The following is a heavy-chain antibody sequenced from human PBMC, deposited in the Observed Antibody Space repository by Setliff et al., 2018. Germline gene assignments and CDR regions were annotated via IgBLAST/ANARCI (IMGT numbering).Heavy chain of an antibody. CDR3: ARLGSARYDSSGYYPDNWFDP. J-gene: IGHJ5*02. V-gene: IGHV4-39*01. Sequence: SETLSLTCTVSGGSISSSSYYWGWIRQPPGKGLEWIGSIYYSGSTYYNPSLKSRVTIFVDTSKNQFSLKLSSVTAADTAVYYCARLGSARYDSSGYYPDNWFDPWGQGTLVTVSS. CDR2: IYYSGST. CDR1: GGSISSSSYY. D-gene: IGHD3-22*01.